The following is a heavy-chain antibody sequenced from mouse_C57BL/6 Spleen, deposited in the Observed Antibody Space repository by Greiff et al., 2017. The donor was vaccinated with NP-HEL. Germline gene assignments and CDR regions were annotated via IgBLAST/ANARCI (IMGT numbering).Heavy chain of an antibody. CDR1: GYTFTSYW. CDR2: IHPNSGST. J-gene: IGHJ2*01. V-gene: IGHV1-64*01. CDR3: ALTGTNYFDY. Sequence: QVHVKQSGAELVKPGASVKLSCKASGYTFTSYWMHWVKQRPGQGLEWIGMIHPNSGSTNYNEKFKSKATLTVDKSSSTAYMQLSSLTSEDSAVYYCALTGTNYFDYWGQGTTLTVSS. D-gene: IGHD4-1*01.